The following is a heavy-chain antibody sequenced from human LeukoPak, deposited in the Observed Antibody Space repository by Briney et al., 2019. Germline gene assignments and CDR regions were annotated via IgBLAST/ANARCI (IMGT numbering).Heavy chain of an antibody. V-gene: IGHV3-11*04. D-gene: IGHD6-13*01. J-gene: IGHJ4*02. Sequence: GGSLRLSCAASGFIFSDYDMTWIRQAPGKGLEFVSYISSSASTIYYADPVKGRFTISRDNAQDSLFLQMNSLRVEDTAVYYCARRGLAAADRPAYWGQGALVTVSS. CDR1: GFIFSDYD. CDR2: ISSSASTI. CDR3: ARRGLAAADRPAY.